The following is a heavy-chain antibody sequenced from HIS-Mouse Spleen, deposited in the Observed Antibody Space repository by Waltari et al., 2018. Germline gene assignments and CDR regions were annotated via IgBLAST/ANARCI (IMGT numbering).Heavy chain of an antibody. V-gene: IGHV4-39*07. CDR2: IYYSGST. D-gene: IGHD6-13*01. J-gene: IGHJ2*01. CDR1: GCSSSSSSYY. Sequence: QLQLQESGPGLAKPSETLSLACTVSGCSSSSSSYYWDGIRRPPGKGLEWIGSIYYSGSTYYNPSLKSRVTISVDTSKNQFSLKLSSVTAADTAVYYCAREIPYSSSWYDWYFDLWGRGTLVTVSS. CDR3: AREIPYSSSWYDWYFDL.